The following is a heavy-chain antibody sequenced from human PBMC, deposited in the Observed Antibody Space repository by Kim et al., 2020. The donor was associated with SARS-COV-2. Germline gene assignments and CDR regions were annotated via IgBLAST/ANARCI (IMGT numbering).Heavy chain of an antibody. J-gene: IGHJ3*02. Sequence: GGSLRLSCAASGFTFSSYAMSWVRLAPGKGLEWVSAISGSGGSTYYADSVKGRFTISRDNSKNTLYLQMNSLRAEDTAVYYCAKVKQRVTMIVVVIKREGAFDIWGQGTMVTVSS. V-gene: IGHV3-23*01. CDR2: ISGSGGST. CDR1: GFTFSSYA. CDR3: AKVKQRVTMIVVVIKREGAFDI. D-gene: IGHD3-22*01.